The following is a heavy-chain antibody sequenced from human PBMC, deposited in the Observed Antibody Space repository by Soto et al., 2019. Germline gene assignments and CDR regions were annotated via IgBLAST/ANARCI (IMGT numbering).Heavy chain of an antibody. CDR3: AIDIDNRDYYYGLDV. V-gene: IGHV3-48*03. J-gene: IGHJ6*02. Sequence: GSVRLCVFACGFVFNGCELNLDRQAPGKGLEWISYISNSGNTIYVADSMRGRFTISRDNAKNSLFLQMNSLRADDTAVYYCAIDIDNRDYYYGLDVWGQGTPVTVS. CDR2: ISNSGNTI. CDR1: GFVFNGCE. D-gene: IGHD1-20*01.